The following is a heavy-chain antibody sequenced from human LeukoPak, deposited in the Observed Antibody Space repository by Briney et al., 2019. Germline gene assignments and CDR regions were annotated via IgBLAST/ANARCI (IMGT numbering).Heavy chain of an antibody. CDR2: SYYRSKLYN. D-gene: IGHD1-1*01. CDR1: VVSVSSNSAA. J-gene: IGHJ4*02. Sequence: SQTFSLTCAVSVVSVSSNSAAWTWITQSPSRGLKWLGRSYYRSKLYNDYAVSVRSRITFNPHTSKNQSSLHLNSVTPEDTAVYYCAVQLEGPFDFDCWGQGTLVTVS. CDR3: AVQLEGPFDFDC. V-gene: IGHV6-1*01.